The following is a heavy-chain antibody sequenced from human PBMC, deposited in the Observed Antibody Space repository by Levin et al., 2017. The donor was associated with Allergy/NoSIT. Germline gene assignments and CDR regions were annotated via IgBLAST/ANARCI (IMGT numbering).Heavy chain of an antibody. J-gene: IGHJ3*02. CDR3: ARGATLSLLKTDAFDI. V-gene: IGHV1-46*01. D-gene: IGHD1-26*01. CDR1: GYTFTSYY. Sequence: ASVKVSCKASGYTFTSYYMHWVRQAPGQGLEWMGIINPSGGSTSYAQKFQGRVTMTRDTSTSTVYMELSSLRSEDTAVYYCARGATLSLLKTDAFDIWGQGTMVTVSS. CDR2: INPSGGST.